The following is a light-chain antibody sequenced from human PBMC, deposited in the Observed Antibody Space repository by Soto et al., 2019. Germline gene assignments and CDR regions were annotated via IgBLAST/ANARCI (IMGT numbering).Light chain of an antibody. CDR2: EVS. CDR1: SSDIGIYDY. J-gene: IGLJ1*01. Sequence: QSVLTQPASVSGSPGQSITISCTGTSSDIGIYDYVSWYQRHPGRAPQLMIYEVSNRPSGVSRRFTGSKSGNTASLTISGLQAEDEADYFCSSYTNVNTLVFGGGTNVTVL. V-gene: IGLV2-14*01. CDR3: SSYTNVNTLV.